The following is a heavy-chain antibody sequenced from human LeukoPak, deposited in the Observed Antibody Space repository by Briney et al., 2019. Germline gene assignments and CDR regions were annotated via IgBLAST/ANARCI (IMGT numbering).Heavy chain of an antibody. Sequence: GGSLRLSCAASGFTFSSYWMSWVRQAPGKGLEWVANIKQDGSEKYYVDSVKGRFTISRDNAKNSLYLQMNSLRAEDTAVFYCARGFSSGWSPYYFDYWGQGTLVTVSS. D-gene: IGHD6-19*01. CDR3: ARGFSSGWSPYYFDY. V-gene: IGHV3-7*01. CDR2: IKQDGSEK. J-gene: IGHJ4*02. CDR1: GFTFSSYW.